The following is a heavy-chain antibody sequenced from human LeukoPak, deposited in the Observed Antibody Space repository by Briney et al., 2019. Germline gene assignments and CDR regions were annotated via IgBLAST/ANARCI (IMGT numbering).Heavy chain of an antibody. D-gene: IGHD4-23*01. V-gene: IGHV4-59*08. CDR1: GGSISSYY. Sequence: SETLSLTCTVSGGSISSYYWSWIRQPPGKGLEWIGYIYYSGSTNYNPSLKSRVTISVDTYKNQFSLKLSSVTAADTAVYYCAGWTTVVTVTEHDAFDIWGQGTMVTVSS. J-gene: IGHJ3*02. CDR3: AGWTTVVTVTEHDAFDI. CDR2: IYYSGST.